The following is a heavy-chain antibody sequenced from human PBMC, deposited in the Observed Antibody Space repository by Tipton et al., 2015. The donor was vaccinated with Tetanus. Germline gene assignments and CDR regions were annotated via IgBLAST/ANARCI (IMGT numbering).Heavy chain of an antibody. CDR3: AREGEVYFVWLCRF. Sequence: SLRLSCAASGFTFSDYYMSWIRQAPGKGLEWISYISTRGSSIYYADSVKGRFTISRDNAQNSLYLQMNSLRAEDTGVYYCAREGEVYFVWLCRFWGQGTLVTVSS. J-gene: IGHJ4*02. CDR1: GFTFSDYY. V-gene: IGHV3-11*01. CDR2: ISTRGSSI. D-gene: IGHD3-9*01.